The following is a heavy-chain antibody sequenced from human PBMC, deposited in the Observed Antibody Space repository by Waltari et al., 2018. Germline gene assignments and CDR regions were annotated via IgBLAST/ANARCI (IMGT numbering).Heavy chain of an antibody. V-gene: IGHV4-59*12. D-gene: IGHD2-15*01. CDR3: ARGHSGDNAFDI. J-gene: IGHJ3*02. CDR1: GGSIRSNY. Sequence: QVQLQESGPGLVKPSKTRSPTCPASGGSIRSNYWSWCRQPPGKELEWFGYIYYSGSTNYNPSLKSRCTISVDTSKNQFSLKLSAVTAADTAVYYCARGHSGDNAFDIWGQGTMVTVSS. CDR2: IYYSGST.